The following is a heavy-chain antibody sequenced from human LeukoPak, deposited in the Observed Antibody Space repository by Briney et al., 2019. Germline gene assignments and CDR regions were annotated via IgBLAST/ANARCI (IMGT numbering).Heavy chain of an antibody. Sequence: SVKVSCEASGGTFSSYAISWVRQAPGQGLEWMGGIIPIFGTANYAQKFQGRVTITADESTSTAYMELSSLRYEDTAVYYCARYHIVGATQGQEAFDIWGQGTMVTVSS. CDR3: ARYHIVGATQGQEAFDI. CDR2: IIPIFGTA. CDR1: GGTFSSYA. D-gene: IGHD1-26*01. V-gene: IGHV1-69*13. J-gene: IGHJ3*02.